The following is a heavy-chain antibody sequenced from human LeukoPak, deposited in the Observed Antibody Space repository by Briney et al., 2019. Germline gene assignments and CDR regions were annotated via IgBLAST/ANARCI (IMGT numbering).Heavy chain of an antibody. J-gene: IGHJ4*02. CDR3: AKGRARWGSSPPYYFDY. D-gene: IGHD6-6*01. Sequence: PGGSLRLSCAASGFTFSSYGMHWVRQAPGKGLEWVAFIRYDGSNKYYADSVKGRFTISRDNSKNTLYLQMNSLRAEDTAVYYCAKGRARWGSSPPYYFDYWGQGTPVTVSS. CDR1: GFTFSSYG. CDR2: IRYDGSNK. V-gene: IGHV3-30*02.